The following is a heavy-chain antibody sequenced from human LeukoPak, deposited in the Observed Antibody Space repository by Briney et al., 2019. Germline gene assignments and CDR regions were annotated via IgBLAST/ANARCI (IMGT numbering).Heavy chain of an antibody. CDR1: GGTFINYA. V-gene: IGHV1-69*10. J-gene: IGHJ6*02. CDR3: ASFNSDIVVVPAAMTGMDV. CDR2: IIPIFGIA. Sequence: ASVTVSFKASGGTFINYAISWVRQAPGRGREWMGRIIPIFGIANYAQKFQGRVTITADKSTSTAYMELSSLRSEDTAVYYCASFNSDIVVVPAAMTGMDVWGQGTTVTVSS. D-gene: IGHD2-2*01.